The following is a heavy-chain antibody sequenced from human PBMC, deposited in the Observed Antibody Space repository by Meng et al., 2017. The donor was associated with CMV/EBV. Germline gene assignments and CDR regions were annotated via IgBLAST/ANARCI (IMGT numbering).Heavy chain of an antibody. CDR1: GFTFSSYW. Sequence: GGSLRLSCAASGFTFSSYWMHWVRQAPGKGLVWVSRINSDGSSTSYADSVKGRFTISRDNAKNTLYLQMNSLRAEDTAVYYCAREPRGITGPYGMDAWGQGTTVTVSS. D-gene: IGHD1-20*01. CDR3: AREPRGITGPYGMDA. CDR2: INSDGSST. J-gene: IGHJ6*02. V-gene: IGHV3-74*01.